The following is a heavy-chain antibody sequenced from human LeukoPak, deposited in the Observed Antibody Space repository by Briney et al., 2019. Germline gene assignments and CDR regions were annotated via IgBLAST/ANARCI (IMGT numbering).Heavy chain of an antibody. CDR1: GFTFSSYA. Sequence: GGSLRLSCAASGFTFSSYAMSWVRQAPGKGLEWVSVISGSGGSTYYADSVKGRFTISRDNSKKTLYLQMNSLRAEDTAVYYCAKDRNMIVVGLDAFDIWGQGTMVTVSS. D-gene: IGHD3-22*01. J-gene: IGHJ3*02. CDR2: ISGSGGST. V-gene: IGHV3-23*01. CDR3: AKDRNMIVVGLDAFDI.